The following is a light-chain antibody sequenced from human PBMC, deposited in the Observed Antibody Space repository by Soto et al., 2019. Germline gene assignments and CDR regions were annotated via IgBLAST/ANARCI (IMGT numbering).Light chain of an antibody. CDR3: QSYDGSLKL. V-gene: IGLV1-40*01. CDR2: DNN. J-gene: IGLJ2*01. CDR1: SSNIGAGSD. Sequence: QSVLTQPPSVSGAPGRRVTISCTGSSSNIGAGSDVHWYQQFPGTAPKLLIYDNNNRPSGVPDRFSGSKSGTSASLAITGLQAEDEADYYCQSYDGSLKLFGGGTKVTVL.